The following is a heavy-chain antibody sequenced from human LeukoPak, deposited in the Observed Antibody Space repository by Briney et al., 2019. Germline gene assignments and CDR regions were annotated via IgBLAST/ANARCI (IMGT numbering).Heavy chain of an antibody. CDR3: ARAKRWLHPYFDY. Sequence: ASVKVSCKASGYTITDYYIHWVRQAPGQGLEWMGVINPSTGAKSYEQRFQVRVTITGDTYESTVYMELSSLRSDDTSVYYCARAKRWLHPYFDYWGEGTLVTVSS. D-gene: IGHD5-24*01. CDR1: GYTITDYY. J-gene: IGHJ4*02. V-gene: IGHV1-46*01. CDR2: INPSTGAK.